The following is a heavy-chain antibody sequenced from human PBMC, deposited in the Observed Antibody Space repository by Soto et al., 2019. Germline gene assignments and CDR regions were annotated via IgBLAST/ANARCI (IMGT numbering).Heavy chain of an antibody. J-gene: IGHJ4*02. V-gene: IGHV4-4*01. Sequence: QVQLQESGPGLVKPSGTLSLTCAVSGGSISSSNWWSWVRQPPGKGLEWIGEIYHSGSTNYNPSLQNRVTFAVDKSKNRFPLKRSSVTAADTAVYCCARARRGVVLVPAAMCHYFDYWGQGTLVTVSS. CDR1: GGSISSSNW. CDR3: ARARRGVVLVPAAMCHYFDY. D-gene: IGHD2-2*01. CDR2: IYHSGST.